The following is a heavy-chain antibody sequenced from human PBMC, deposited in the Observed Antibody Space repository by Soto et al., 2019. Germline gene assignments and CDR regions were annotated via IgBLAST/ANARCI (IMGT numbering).Heavy chain of an antibody. CDR3: ARDLGGGATTHYYFDY. D-gene: IGHD1-26*01. CDR2: IYYSGST. V-gene: IGHV4-30-4*01. J-gene: IGHJ4*02. Sequence: LSLTCTVSGGSISSGDYYWSWIRQPPGKGLEWIGYIYYSGSTYYNPSLKSRVTISVDTSKNQFSLKLSSVTAADTAVYYCARDLGGGATTHYYFDYWGQGTLVTVSS. CDR1: GGSISSGDYY.